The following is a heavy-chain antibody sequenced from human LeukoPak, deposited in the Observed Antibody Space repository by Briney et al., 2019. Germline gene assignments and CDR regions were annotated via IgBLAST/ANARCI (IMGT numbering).Heavy chain of an antibody. CDR3: AKLPSVM. CDR1: GFTFSRYG. D-gene: IGHD3-16*01. V-gene: IGHV3-23*01. Sequence: GGSLRLSCATSGFTFSRYGMSWVRQAPGKGLEWVSAISGNGADTYYADAVKGRFTISRDNSKNTLYLQMNSLRAEDTAVYYCAKLPSVMGGQGTLVTVSS. CDR2: ISGNGADT. J-gene: IGHJ4*02.